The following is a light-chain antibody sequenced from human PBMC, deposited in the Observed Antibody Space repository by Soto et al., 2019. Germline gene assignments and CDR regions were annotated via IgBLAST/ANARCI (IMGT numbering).Light chain of an antibody. V-gene: IGKV4-1*01. CDR2: WAS. CDR1: QSLFSSSNKKDY. Sequence: DIVMTQSPESLAVSLGERATIKCKSSQSLFSSSNKKDYLAWYQQKSGQSPKLLIYWASSRESGVPDRFSGSGSGTDFTLTISSLQAEDVAVYYCLQYFLSPITFGQGTRLEIK. J-gene: IGKJ5*01. CDR3: LQYFLSPIT.